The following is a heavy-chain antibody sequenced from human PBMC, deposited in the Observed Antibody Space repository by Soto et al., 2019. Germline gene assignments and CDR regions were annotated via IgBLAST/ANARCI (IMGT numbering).Heavy chain of an antibody. CDR1: GYSISSGYY. CDR2: IYQGGST. CDR3: ARVGPWVPYYYGSSPYTFENWFDP. V-gene: IGHV4-38-2*01. D-gene: IGHD3-22*01. Sequence: SETLSLTCAVSGYSISSGYYWSWLRQPPGKGLEWIGSIYQGGSTYYNPSLNSPVTLSIEMTNTHVPLILNSVTAADTAVYYCARVGPWVPYYYGSSPYTFENWFDPWGQGTLVTVSS. J-gene: IGHJ5*02.